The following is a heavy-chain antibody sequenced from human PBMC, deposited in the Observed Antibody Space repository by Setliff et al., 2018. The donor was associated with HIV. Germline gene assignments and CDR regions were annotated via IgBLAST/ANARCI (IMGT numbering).Heavy chain of an antibody. V-gene: IGHV3-48*01. CDR2: ISSSGFPI. CDR3: VKGPVLTGHQLNYFNYGMDV. J-gene: IGHJ6*02. CDR1: GFTFSTYG. Sequence: GGSLRLSCEASGFTFSTYGMNWVRHAPGKGLEWVAQISSSGFPIYYADSVRGRFTASRDNGKNSLFLQMNSLRAEDTALYFCVKGPVLTGHQLNYFNYGMDVWGQGTMVTVSS. D-gene: IGHD3-9*01.